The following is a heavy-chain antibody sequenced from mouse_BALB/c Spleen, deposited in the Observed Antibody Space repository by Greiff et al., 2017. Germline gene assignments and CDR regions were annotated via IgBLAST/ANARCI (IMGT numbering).Heavy chain of an antibody. CDR3: ARSTGDGGFAY. V-gene: IGHV1-80*01. Sequence: VQLQQSGAELVRPGSSVKISCKASGYAFSSYWMNWVKQRPGQGLEWIGQIYPGDGDTNYNGKFKGKATLTADKSSSTAYMQLSSLTSEDSAVYFCARSTGDGGFAYWGQGTLVTVSA. J-gene: IGHJ3*01. CDR1: GYAFSSYW. D-gene: IGHD3-3*01. CDR2: IYPGDGDT.